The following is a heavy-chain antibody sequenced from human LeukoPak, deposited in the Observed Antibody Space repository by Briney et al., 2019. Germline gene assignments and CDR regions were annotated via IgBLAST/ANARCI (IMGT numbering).Heavy chain of an antibody. Sequence: PSETLSLTCTVSGGSISSYYWSWIRQPPGKGLEWIGYISYSGSTNYNPSLKSRVTISVDTSKNQFSLKLSSVTAADTAVYYCARLHSGWYHFDYWGQGTLVTVSS. CDR1: GGSISSYY. J-gene: IGHJ4*02. D-gene: IGHD6-19*01. V-gene: IGHV4-59*08. CDR3: ARLHSGWYHFDY. CDR2: ISYSGST.